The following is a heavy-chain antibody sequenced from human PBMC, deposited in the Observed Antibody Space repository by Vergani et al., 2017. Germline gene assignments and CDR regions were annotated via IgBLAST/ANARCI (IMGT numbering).Heavy chain of an antibody. CDR2: INPNSGGT. V-gene: IGHV1-2*02. Sequence: VQLVQSGTEVKKPGASVKIACKTSGYTFTGYYMHWVRQAPGQGLEWMGWINPNSGGTNYAQKFQGRVTMTRDTSISTAYMELSRLRSDDTAVYYCARRGSAYYYYMDVWGKGTTVTVSS. CDR3: ARRGSAYYYYMDV. J-gene: IGHJ6*03. CDR1: GYTFTGYY. D-gene: IGHD3-16*01.